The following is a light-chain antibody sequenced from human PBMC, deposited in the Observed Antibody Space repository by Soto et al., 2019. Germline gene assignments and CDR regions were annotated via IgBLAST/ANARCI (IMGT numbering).Light chain of an antibody. V-gene: IGKV1-5*01. CDR1: QSIGTW. CDR3: QQYNSYSRA. Sequence: DIQMTQSPSTLSASVRDRVAITCRASQSIGTWLAWYQHKPGRAPKLLIYDASTLEGGVPSRFSGSRSGTEFTFTISSLQTDDFATYYCQQYNSYSRAFGQGTKVEIK. J-gene: IGKJ1*01. CDR2: DAS.